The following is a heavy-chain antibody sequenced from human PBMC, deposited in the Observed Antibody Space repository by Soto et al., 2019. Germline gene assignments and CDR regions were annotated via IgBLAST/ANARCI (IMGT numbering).Heavy chain of an antibody. Sequence: PGGSLRLSCAASGFTFSSYSMNWVRQAPGKGLEWVSSISSSSSYIYYADSVKGRFTISRDNAKNSLYLQMNSLRAEDTAVYYCARGEGYDFWSGYYPAGWGQGTTVTVSS. CDR3: ARGEGYDFWSGYYPAG. D-gene: IGHD3-3*01. V-gene: IGHV3-21*01. J-gene: IGHJ6*02. CDR2: ISSSSSYI. CDR1: GFTFSSYS.